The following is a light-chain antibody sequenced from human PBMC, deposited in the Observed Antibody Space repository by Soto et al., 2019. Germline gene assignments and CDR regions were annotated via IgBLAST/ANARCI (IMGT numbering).Light chain of an antibody. CDR2: GAS. Sequence: EIVMTQSPATLSVSPGERATLSCRASQSVSINLAWYQQKSGQAPRLLIYGASTRATGIPARFSGSGSGTEFTLTISSLQSEDFAVYYCQQYNNWPSFTFGPGTKVDIK. CDR1: QSVSIN. V-gene: IGKV3-15*01. CDR3: QQYNNWPSFT. J-gene: IGKJ3*01.